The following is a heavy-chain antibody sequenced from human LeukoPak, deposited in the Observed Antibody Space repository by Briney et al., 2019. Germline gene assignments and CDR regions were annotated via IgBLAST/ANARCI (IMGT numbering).Heavy chain of an antibody. CDR1: GFTFSSYA. CDR2: ISGSGGST. D-gene: IGHD6-13*01. V-gene: IGHV3-23*01. Sequence: PGGSLRLSCAASGFTFSSYAMSWFRQAPGKGLEWVSAISGSGGSTYYADSVKGRFTISRDNSKNTLYLQMNSLRAEDTAVYYCAKDRGSSWGNDAFDIWGQGTMVTVSS. CDR3: AKDRGSSWGNDAFDI. J-gene: IGHJ3*02.